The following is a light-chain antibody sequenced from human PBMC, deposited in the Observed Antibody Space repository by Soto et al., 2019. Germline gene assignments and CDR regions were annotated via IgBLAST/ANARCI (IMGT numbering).Light chain of an antibody. V-gene: IGKV3D-15*01. J-gene: IGKJ5*01. Sequence: EIVVKQSASALSVSPGERATLSCRASESISSNLACYQHKPGQAPRLLIYGTSSRATGIPDRFSGSGSGTEFTLTISSLQSEDFADYYCQQYQNWPLITFAQGTRLEIK. CDR3: QQYQNWPLIT. CDR1: ESISSN. CDR2: GTS.